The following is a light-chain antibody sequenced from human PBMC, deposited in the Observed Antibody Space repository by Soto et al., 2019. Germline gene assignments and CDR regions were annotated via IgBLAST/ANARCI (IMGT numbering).Light chain of an antibody. CDR2: EVS. CDR1: SSDVGYYNY. CDR3: SSYTTSSTQV. V-gene: IGLV2-14*01. Sequence: QSALTQPASVSGSPGQSITISCTGTSSDVGYYNYVSWYQHHPGKAPKLMIYEVSNRPSGVSNRFSGSKSGNTASLAISGLQAEDEDDYYCSSYTTSSTQVFGGGTKVTVL. J-gene: IGLJ3*02.